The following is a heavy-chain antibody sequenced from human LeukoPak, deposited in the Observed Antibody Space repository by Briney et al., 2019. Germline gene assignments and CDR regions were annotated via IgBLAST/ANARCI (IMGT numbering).Heavy chain of an antibody. CDR3: ARIYGDYEYYYYYYMDV. V-gene: IGHV4-38-2*02. CDR1: GYSISSGYY. CDR2: IYHSGST. J-gene: IGHJ6*03. Sequence: SETLSLTCTVSGYSISSGYYWGWIRQPPGKGLEWIGSIYHSGSTYYNPSLKSRVTISVDTSKNQFSLKLSSVTAADTAVYYCARIYGDYEYYYYYYMDVWGKGTTVTVSS. D-gene: IGHD4-17*01.